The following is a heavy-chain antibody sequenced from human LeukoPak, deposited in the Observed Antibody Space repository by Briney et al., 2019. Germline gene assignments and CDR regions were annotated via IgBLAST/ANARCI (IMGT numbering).Heavy chain of an antibody. CDR1: GCTFTSYD. CDR2: MNPNSGNT. D-gene: IGHD1-1*01. J-gene: IGHJ5*02. Sequence: ATVKVSCKASGCTFTSYDINWVRQATGQGLEWMGWMNPNSGNTGYAQKFQGRVTMTRNTSISTAYMELSSLRSEDTAVYYCARGAVPSPFDPWGQGTLVTVSS. V-gene: IGHV1-8*01. CDR3: ARGAVPSPFDP.